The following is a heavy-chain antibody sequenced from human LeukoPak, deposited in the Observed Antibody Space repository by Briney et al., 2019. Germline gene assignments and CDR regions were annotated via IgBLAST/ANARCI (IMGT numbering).Heavy chain of an antibody. CDR1: SGSISSRNW. Sequence: PSETLSLTCAVSSGSISSRNWWSWVRQPPGKGLEWIGEVFHSGSTNYNPSLKSRVTISVDKSKNQFSLDLSSVTAADTAVYYCARCPQDRGAFEIWGQGTMVIVSS. V-gene: IGHV4-4*02. CDR3: ARCPQDRGAFEI. J-gene: IGHJ3*02. CDR2: VFHSGST. D-gene: IGHD3-10*01.